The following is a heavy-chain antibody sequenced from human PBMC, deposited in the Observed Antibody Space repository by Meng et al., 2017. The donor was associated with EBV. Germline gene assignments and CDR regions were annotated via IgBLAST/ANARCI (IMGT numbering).Heavy chain of an antibody. Sequence: GRLAKHGGGVAQPGRSLRLSCAASGFTFSSYAMHWVRQAPGKGLEWVAVISYDGSNKYYADSVKGRFTISRDNSKNTLYLQMNSLRAEDTAVYYCARDPDSSGWYYFDYWGQGTRVTGSS. CDR3: ARDPDSSGWYYFDY. CDR2: ISYDGSNK. CDR1: GFTFSSYA. D-gene: IGHD6-19*01. J-gene: IGHJ4*02. V-gene: IGHV3-30-3*01.